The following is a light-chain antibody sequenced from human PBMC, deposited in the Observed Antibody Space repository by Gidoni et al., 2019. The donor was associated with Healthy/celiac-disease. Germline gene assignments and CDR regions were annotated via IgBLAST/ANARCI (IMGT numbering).Light chain of an antibody. CDR2: YAS. CDR1: QDISNY. J-gene: IGKJ4*01. CDR3: QQYYTLPPGVT. V-gene: IGKV1-33*01. Sequence: DIQMTQSPSSLSASVGERVTITCQARQDISNYLNWYQQKPGKAPKLLIYYASHLETGGPSRFSGSGSGTDFTFTISSLQPEDIATYYCQQYYTLPPGVTFGGGTKVEIK.